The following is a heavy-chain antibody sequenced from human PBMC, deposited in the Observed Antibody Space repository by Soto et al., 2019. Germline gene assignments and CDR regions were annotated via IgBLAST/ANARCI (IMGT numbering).Heavy chain of an antibody. Sequence: VGSLRLSCAASGFTFSIFAMSWVRQSPGKGLEWVSTISGSGGSTYYADAVKGRFSISRDNSMGTLYLQMKSLRVEDTAIYYCAKEVSLGSNVDLGYWGQGTMVTVYS. CDR1: GFTFSIFA. D-gene: IGHD7-27*01. CDR3: AKEVSLGSNVDLGY. J-gene: IGHJ4*02. V-gene: IGHV3-23*01. CDR2: ISGSGGST.